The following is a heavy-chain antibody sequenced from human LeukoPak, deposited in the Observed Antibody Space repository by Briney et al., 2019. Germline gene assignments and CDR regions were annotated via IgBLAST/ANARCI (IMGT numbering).Heavy chain of an antibody. V-gene: IGHV3-23*01. CDR3: AKGRQARWLQSLFDY. D-gene: IGHD5-24*01. J-gene: IGHJ4*02. CDR2: ISGSGDTT. Sequence: GGSLRLSSAASGFTFSSYAMSWVRQAPGKGLEWVSGISGSGDTTYYADSVKGRFTISRDNSKNTLYLQMNSLRAEDTAVYYCAKGRQARWLQSLFDYWGQGTLVTVSS. CDR1: GFTFSSYA.